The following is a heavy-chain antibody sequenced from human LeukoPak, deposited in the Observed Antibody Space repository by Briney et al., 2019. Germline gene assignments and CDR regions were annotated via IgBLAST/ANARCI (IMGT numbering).Heavy chain of an antibody. D-gene: IGHD3-10*01. CDR3: ARDQARGSQYHYGSGSYSLY. CDR2: ISAYNGNT. Sequence: ASVKVSCKASGYTFTSYGISWVRQAPGQGLEWMGWISAYNGNTNYAQKLQGRVTMTTDTSTSTAYMELRSLRSDDTAVYYCARDQARGSQYHYGSGSYSLYWGQGTLVTVSS. J-gene: IGHJ4*02. CDR1: GYTFTSYG. V-gene: IGHV1-18*01.